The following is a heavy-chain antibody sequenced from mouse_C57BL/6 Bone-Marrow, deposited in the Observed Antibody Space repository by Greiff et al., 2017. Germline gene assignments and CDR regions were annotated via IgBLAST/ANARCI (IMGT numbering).Heavy chain of an antibody. CDR3: ARRERASGNYPYAMDY. D-gene: IGHD2-1*01. CDR2: IHPNSGST. CDR1: GYTFTSYW. V-gene: IGHV1-64*01. Sequence: QVQLQQPGAELVKPGASVKLSCKASGYTFTSYWMHWVKQRPGQGLEWIGMIHPNSGSTNYNEKFKSKATLTVDKSSSTAYMQLSSLTSEDSAVYYCARRERASGNYPYAMDYWGQGTSVTVSS. J-gene: IGHJ4*01.